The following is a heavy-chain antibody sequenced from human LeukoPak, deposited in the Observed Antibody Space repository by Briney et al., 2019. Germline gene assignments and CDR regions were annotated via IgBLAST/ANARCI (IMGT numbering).Heavy chain of an antibody. D-gene: IGHD6-6*01. CDR1: GFIVSQNY. Sequence: GGSLRLSCAASGFIVSQNYMSWVRQAPGKGLEWVSVIFRGDDTNYVDSVKGRFTIFRDNSKNTLYLQMNSLRAEDTAVYYCATSPGLGYSSSLTGVDYWGQGTLVTVSS. CDR3: ATSPGLGYSSSLTGVDY. J-gene: IGHJ4*02. V-gene: IGHV3-66*01. CDR2: IFRGDDT.